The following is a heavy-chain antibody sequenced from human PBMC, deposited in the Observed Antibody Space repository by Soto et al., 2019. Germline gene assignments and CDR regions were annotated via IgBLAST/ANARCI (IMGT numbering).Heavy chain of an antibody. D-gene: IGHD1-1*01. CDR3: ARDRSTHDY. Sequence: QGQLVQSGVEVKKPGASVKVSCKASGYTFTDYGIIWVRQAPGQGLEWMGWIRAYNGNTNYAQNLQDRVTMTTDTSTSTAYMELRSLRSDDTAVYYCARDRSTHDYWGQGTLIAVSS. J-gene: IGHJ4*02. CDR1: GYTFTDYG. CDR2: IRAYNGNT. V-gene: IGHV1-18*01.